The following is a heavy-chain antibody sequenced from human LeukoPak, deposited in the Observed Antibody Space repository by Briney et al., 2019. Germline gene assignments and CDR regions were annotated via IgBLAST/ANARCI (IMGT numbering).Heavy chain of an antibody. Sequence: GGSLRLSCAASGFTFSSYEMNWVRQAPGKGLEWVSYISSSGSTIYYADSVKGRFTISRDNAKNSLYLQMNSLRAEDTAVYYCAKNPSSYGFQVDTAMDPWGYYYYYMDVWGKGTTVTISS. CDR2: ISSSGSTI. CDR1: GFTFSSYE. J-gene: IGHJ6*03. D-gene: IGHD5-18*01. V-gene: IGHV3-48*03. CDR3: AKNPSSYGFQVDTAMDPWGYYYYYMDV.